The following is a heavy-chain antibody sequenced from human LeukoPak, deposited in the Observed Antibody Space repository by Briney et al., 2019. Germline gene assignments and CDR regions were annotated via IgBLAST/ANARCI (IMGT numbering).Heavy chain of an antibody. CDR1: GGTFSSYA. V-gene: IGHV1-69*06. CDR3: ARELWELLTVYYFDY. CDR2: IIPIFGTA. D-gene: IGHD1-26*01. J-gene: IGHJ4*02. Sequence: SVKVSCKASGGTFSSYAISWVRQAPGQGLEWMGGIIPIFGTANYVQKFQGRVTITADKSTSTAYMELSSLRSEDTAVYYCARELWELLTVYYFDYWGQGTLVTVSS.